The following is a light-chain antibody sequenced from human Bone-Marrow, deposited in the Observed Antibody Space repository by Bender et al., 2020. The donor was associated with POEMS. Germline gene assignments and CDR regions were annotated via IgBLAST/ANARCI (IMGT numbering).Light chain of an antibody. V-gene: IGLV2-23*02. J-gene: IGLJ2*01. CDR3: CSYAGSNNLL. CDR1: SNDVGGYNL. CDR2: TVS. Sequence: QSALTQPASVSGSPGQSITFSCSGTSNDVGGYNLVSWYQQHPGKAPKLVISTVSKRPSGVSNRFSGSKSGNTASLTISGLQAEDEADYYCCSYAGSNNLLFGGGTKLTVL.